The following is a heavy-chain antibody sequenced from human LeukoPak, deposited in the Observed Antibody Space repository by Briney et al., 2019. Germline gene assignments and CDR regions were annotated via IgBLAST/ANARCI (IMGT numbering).Heavy chain of an antibody. V-gene: IGHV4-61*02. CDR3: ARAEVGGYSSSWYVDY. CDR2: IYTSGST. CDR1: GGSISSGSYY. J-gene: IGHJ4*02. Sequence: SQTLSLTCTVSGGSISSGSYYWRWIRQPAGKGLEWIGRIYTSGSTNYNLSLKSRVTISVDTSKNQFSLKLSSVTAADTAVYYCARAEVGGYSSSWYVDYWGQGTLVTVSS. D-gene: IGHD6-13*01.